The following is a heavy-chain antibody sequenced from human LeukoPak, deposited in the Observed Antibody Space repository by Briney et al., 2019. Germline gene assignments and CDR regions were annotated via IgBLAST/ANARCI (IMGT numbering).Heavy chain of an antibody. CDR3: ARGQGATVPQVGKNWFDP. V-gene: IGHV4-34*01. Sequence: ASETLSLTCAVYIDSFSNYHWNWIRQTPAKGMEWIGEVNESGGTNISPSLRSRVILSVDTSKNQFSLKLISVTVADTAIYYCARGQGATVPQVGKNWFDPWGQGTRVTVSS. CDR1: IDSFSNYH. D-gene: IGHD1-26*01. J-gene: IGHJ5*02. CDR2: VNESGGT.